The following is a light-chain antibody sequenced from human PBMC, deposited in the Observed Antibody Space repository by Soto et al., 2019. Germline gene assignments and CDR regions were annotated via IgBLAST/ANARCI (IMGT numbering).Light chain of an antibody. CDR1: QSIGNNY. Sequence: EIVLTQSPGTLSLSPGERATLSCRASQSIGNNYLAWYQQKPGQAPRLLIYGASSRVTGIPDRFSGSGSGTDFTLTISRLEPEDSAIYYCQQYGSWTFGQGTKVEIK. J-gene: IGKJ1*01. CDR2: GAS. V-gene: IGKV3-20*01. CDR3: QQYGSWT.